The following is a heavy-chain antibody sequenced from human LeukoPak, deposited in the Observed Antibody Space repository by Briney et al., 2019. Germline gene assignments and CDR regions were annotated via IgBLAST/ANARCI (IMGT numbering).Heavy chain of an antibody. J-gene: IGHJ4*02. D-gene: IGHD2-2*01. CDR2: IIPIFGTA. Sequence: SVKVSCKASGGTFSSYAISWVRQAPGQGLEWTGGIIPIFGTANYAQKFQGRVTITADESTSTAYMELSSLRSEDTAVYYCARGYCSSTSCQYLYYFDYWGQGTLVTVSS. CDR3: ARGYCSSTSCQYLYYFDY. CDR1: GGTFSSYA. V-gene: IGHV1-69*13.